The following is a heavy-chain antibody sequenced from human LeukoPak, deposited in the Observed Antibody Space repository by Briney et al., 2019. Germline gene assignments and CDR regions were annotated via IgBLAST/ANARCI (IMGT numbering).Heavy chain of an antibody. J-gene: IGHJ4*02. CDR3: ARILAVAGPTYYFDY. V-gene: IGHV3-21*01. CDR1: GFTFDDYG. CDR2: ISSSSSYI. Sequence: PGGSLRLSCAASGFTFDDYGMSWVRPAPGKGLEWVSSISSSSSYIYYADSVKGRFTISRDNAKNSLYLQMNSLRAEDTAVYYCARILAVAGPTYYFDYWGQGTLVTVSS. D-gene: IGHD6-19*01.